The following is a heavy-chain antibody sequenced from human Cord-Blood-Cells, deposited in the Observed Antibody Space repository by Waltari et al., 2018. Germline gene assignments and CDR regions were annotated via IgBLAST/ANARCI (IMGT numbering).Heavy chain of an antibody. CDR3: ARGEYSSSHIQH. V-gene: IGHV3-66*01. J-gene: IGHJ1*01. Sequence: EVQMVESGGGVVQPGGSLRLSCAASGFTVSSNSMSGVRQAPGKGLEWVSVIYSGGSTYYADSVKGRFTISRDNSKNTLYLQMNSLRAEDTAVYYCARGEYSSSHIQHWGQGTLVTVSS. CDR1: GFTVSSNS. D-gene: IGHD6-6*01. CDR2: IYSGGST.